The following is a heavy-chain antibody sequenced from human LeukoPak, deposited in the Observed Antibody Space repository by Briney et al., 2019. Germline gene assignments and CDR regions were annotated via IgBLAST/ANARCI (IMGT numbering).Heavy chain of an antibody. CDR2: MKQDAGET. CDR1: RFTFSDCW. J-gene: IGHJ4*02. D-gene: IGHD3-3*01. CDR3: ARTGMRLRFLEWLLPRYYFDY. V-gene: IGHV3-7*01. Sequence: GGSLRLSCAASRFTFSDCWMTWVRLAPGRGLEWVANMKQDAGETYNVDSVKGRFTISRDNAKNSLYLQMTSLAAEDTAVYYCARTGMRLRFLEWLLPRYYFDYWGQGTLVTVSS.